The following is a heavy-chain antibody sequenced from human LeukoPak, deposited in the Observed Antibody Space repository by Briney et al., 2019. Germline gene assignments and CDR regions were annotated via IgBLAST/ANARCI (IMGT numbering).Heavy chain of an antibody. CDR2: ISGSGGST. CDR1: GFTFSSYG. CDR3: ARDSRHHRFLYWDWFDP. D-gene: IGHD1-26*01. J-gene: IGHJ5*02. V-gene: IGHV3-23*01. Sequence: GGSLRLSCAASGFTFSSYGMSWVRQAPGKGLEWVSAISGSGGSTYYADSVKGRFTISRDNSKNTLYLQMNSLRAEDTAVYYCARDSRHHRFLYWDWFDPWGQGTLVTVSS.